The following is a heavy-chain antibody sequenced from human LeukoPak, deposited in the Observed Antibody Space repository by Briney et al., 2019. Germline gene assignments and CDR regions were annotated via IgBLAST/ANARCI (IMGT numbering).Heavy chain of an antibody. CDR1: VYSISSGYY. CDR3: ARQIVACSRTSCRYTDAFDI. J-gene: IGHJ3*02. CDR2: ICHSGST. D-gene: IGHD2-2*01. Sequence: SETLTLTCAVSVYSISSGYYWGWIRQPPGKGLEGIGRICHSGSTYYNPSLKSRVTISGDKSKNQFSLKLSSVTAADTAVYYCARQIVACSRTSCRYTDAFDIWGQGTMVTVSS. V-gene: IGHV4-38-2*01.